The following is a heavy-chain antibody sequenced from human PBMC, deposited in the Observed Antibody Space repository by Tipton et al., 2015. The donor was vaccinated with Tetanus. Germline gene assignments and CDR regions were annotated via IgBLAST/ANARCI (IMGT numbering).Heavy chain of an antibody. J-gene: IGHJ4*02. CDR2: IYYSGST. D-gene: IGHD3-9*01. V-gene: IGHV4-39*01. Sequence: PSLTCTVSGGSISSSSYYWGWIRQPPGKGLEWIGSIYYSGSTYYNPSLKSRVTISVDTSKNQFSLKLSSVTAADTAVYYCARLGYDILTGYHYDYWGQGTLVTVSS. CDR1: GGSISSSSYY. CDR3: ARLGYDILTGYHYDY.